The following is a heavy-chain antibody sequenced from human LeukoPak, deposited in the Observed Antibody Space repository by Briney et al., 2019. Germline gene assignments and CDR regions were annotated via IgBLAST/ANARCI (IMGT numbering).Heavy chain of an antibody. CDR3: ARTYYDILTGYNPYFDY. J-gene: IGHJ4*02. CDR1: GFTFSSYS. Sequence: GGSLRLSCAASGFTFSSYSMNWVRQAPGKGLEWVSSISSSSSYIYYADSVKGRFTISRDNAKNSLYLQMNSLRAEDTAVYYCARTYYDILTGYNPYFDYWGQGILVTVSS. CDR2: ISSSSSYI. D-gene: IGHD3-9*01. V-gene: IGHV3-21*01.